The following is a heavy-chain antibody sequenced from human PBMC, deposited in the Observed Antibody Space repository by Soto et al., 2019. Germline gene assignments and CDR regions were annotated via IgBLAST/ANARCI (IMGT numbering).Heavy chain of an antibody. Sequence: SQTLSLTCAISGDSVSSNSAAWNWIRQSPSRGLEWLGRTYYRSKWYNDYAVSVKSRITINPDTSKNQFSLHLNSVTPEDTAVYYCARDGTESAEYSSSSPPYYYYGIDVWGQGTTVTVSS. D-gene: IGHD6-6*01. CDR3: ARDGTESAEYSSSSPPYYYYGIDV. V-gene: IGHV6-1*01. CDR2: TYYRSKWYN. J-gene: IGHJ6*02. CDR1: GDSVSSNSAA.